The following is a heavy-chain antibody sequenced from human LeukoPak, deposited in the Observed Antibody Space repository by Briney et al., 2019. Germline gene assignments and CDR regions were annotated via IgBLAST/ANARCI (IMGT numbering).Heavy chain of an antibody. V-gene: IGHV4-59*01. CDR2: IYYSGST. J-gene: IGHJ1*01. CDR3: ARGQYYDFWSGYYTSAEYFQH. D-gene: IGHD3-3*01. CDR1: GGSISSYY. Sequence: SSETLSLTCTVSGGSISSYYWSWIRQPPGKGLEWIGYIYYSGSTNYNPSLKSRVTISVDTSKNQFSLKLSSVTAADTAEYYCARGQYYDFWSGYYTSAEYFQHWGQGTLVTVSS.